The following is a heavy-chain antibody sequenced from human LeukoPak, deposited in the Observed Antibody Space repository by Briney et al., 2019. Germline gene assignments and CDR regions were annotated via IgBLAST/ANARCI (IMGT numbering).Heavy chain of an antibody. CDR1: GYTFTSYG. Sequence: GASVKVSCKASGYTFTSYGISWVRQAPGQGLERMGWISAYNGNTNYAQKLQGRVTMTTDTSTSTAYMELRSLRSDDTAVYYCARDNGYYSTPNYFDYWGQGTLVTVSS. V-gene: IGHV1-18*01. CDR2: ISAYNGNT. CDR3: ARDNGYYSTPNYFDY. D-gene: IGHD3-22*01. J-gene: IGHJ4*02.